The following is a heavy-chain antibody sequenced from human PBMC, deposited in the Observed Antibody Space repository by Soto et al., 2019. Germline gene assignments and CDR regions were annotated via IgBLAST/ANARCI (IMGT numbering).Heavy chain of an antibody. CDR2: VHPNGNI. CDR3: VRGSDPYKCGF. V-gene: IGHV4-31*03. Sequence: NPSPPSPVSCASPRHGLFFWNWVRQLPGKGLQWLGHVHPNGNIYYNPSLQSRFTMSMDTSNNQVSLQLNSVTVADTAVYYCVRGSDPYKCGFWGQGALVTVSS. CDR1: CASPRHGLFF. J-gene: IGHJ4*02. D-gene: IGHD6-25*01.